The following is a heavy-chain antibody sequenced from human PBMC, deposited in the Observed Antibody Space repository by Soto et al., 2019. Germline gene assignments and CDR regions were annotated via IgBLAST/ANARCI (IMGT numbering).Heavy chain of an antibody. CDR1: GYSFTSHY. V-gene: IGHV1-46*03. CDR2: IYPGGVNI. Sequence: GASVKVSCKAIGYSFTSHYMHWVRQAPGQGLEWMGTIYPGGVNIGYAQKFKGRVTMTKDTSTSTVYMELNSLTSEDTAVYYCAIYQSWRDPAWWFVPWGTGPLLPVSS. J-gene: IGHJ5*02. CDR3: AIYQSWRDPAWWFVP. D-gene: IGHD3-10*01.